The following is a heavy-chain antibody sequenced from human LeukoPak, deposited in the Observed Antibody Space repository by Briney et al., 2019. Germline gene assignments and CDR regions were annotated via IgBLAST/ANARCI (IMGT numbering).Heavy chain of an antibody. Sequence: GESLKISCKGSEYNFTSYWIAWVRQMPGNGLEWMGIIYPGDSDTRYSPSFQGQVTISADKSISTAYLQWSSLRASDTAIYYCASHSYSSSFDNWGQGTLVTVSS. D-gene: IGHD6-13*01. J-gene: IGHJ4*02. CDR1: EYNFTSYW. CDR3: ASHSYSSSFDN. CDR2: IYPGDSDT. V-gene: IGHV5-51*01.